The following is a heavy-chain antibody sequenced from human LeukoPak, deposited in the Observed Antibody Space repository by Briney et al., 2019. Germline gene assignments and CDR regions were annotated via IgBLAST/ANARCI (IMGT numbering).Heavy chain of an antibody. J-gene: IGHJ6*02. CDR2: ISYDGSNK. Sequence: GRSLRLSCAASGFTFSSYAMHWVRQAPGKGLEWVAVISYDGSNKYYADSVKGRFTISRDNSKNTLYLQMNSLRAEDTAVYYCARVKEVYAIRGYGMDVWGQGTTVTVSS. CDR1: GFTFSSYA. CDR3: ARVKEVYAIRGYGMDV. V-gene: IGHV3-30-3*01. D-gene: IGHD2-8*01.